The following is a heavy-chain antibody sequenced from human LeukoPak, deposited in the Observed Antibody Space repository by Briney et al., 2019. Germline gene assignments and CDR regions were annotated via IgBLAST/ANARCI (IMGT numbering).Heavy chain of an antibody. CDR2: IYHSGST. CDR3: ARVGRQLTYNWFDP. D-gene: IGHD6-13*01. CDR1: GYSISSGYY. J-gene: IGHJ5*02. V-gene: IGHV4-38-2*02. Sequence: SETLSLTCTVSGYSISSGYYWGWIRQPPGKGLEWIGSIYHSGSTYYNPSLKSRVTISVDTSKNQFSLKLSSVTAADTAVYYCARVGRQLTYNWFDPWGQGTLVTVSS.